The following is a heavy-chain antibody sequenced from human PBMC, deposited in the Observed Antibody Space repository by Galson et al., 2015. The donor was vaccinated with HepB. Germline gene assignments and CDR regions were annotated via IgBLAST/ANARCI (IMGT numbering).Heavy chain of an antibody. V-gene: IGHV5-10-1*01. CDR2: IDPSDSYT. Sequence: QSGAEVKKPGEPLRISCKGSGYSFTSYWISWVRQMPGKGLEWMGRIDPSDSYTNYSPSFQGHVTISADKSISTAYLQWSSLKASDTAMYYCARQEGVYGDHTPVDYWGQGTLVTVSS. CDR3: ARQEGVYGDHTPVDY. J-gene: IGHJ4*02. CDR1: GYSFTSYW. D-gene: IGHD4-17*01.